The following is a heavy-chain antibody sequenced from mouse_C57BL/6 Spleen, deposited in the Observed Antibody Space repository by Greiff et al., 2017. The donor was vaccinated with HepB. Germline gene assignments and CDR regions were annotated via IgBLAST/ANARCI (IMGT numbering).Heavy chain of an antibody. Sequence: EVKVVESGGGLVQPGGSLKLSCAASGFTFSDYYMYWVRQTPEKRLEWVAYISNGGGSTYYPDTVKGRFTISRDNAKNTLYLQMSRLKSEDTAMYYCARAPRYYYGSSYPAYWGQGTLVTVSA. CDR3: ARAPRYYYGSSYPAY. V-gene: IGHV5-12*01. CDR1: GFTFSDYY. CDR2: ISNGGGST. J-gene: IGHJ3*01. D-gene: IGHD1-1*01.